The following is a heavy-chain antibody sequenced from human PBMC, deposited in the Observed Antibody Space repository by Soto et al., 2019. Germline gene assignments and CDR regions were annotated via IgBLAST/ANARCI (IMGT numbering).Heavy chain of an antibody. J-gene: IGHJ3*02. CDR1: HGSISSYY. Sequence: SETLSLTCTVSHGSISSYYWSWIRQPPGKGLEWIGYMSYNGSPNYNPSLKSRVTISLDTSKNQFSLKLSSVTAADTAVYYCARSDRSHADGAFDIWGQGTMVTVSS. CDR3: ARSDRSHADGAFDI. CDR2: MSYNGSP. D-gene: IGHD1-26*01. V-gene: IGHV4-59*01.